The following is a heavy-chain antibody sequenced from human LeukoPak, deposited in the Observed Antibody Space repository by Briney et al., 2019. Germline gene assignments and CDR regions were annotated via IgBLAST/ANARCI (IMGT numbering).Heavy chain of an antibody. J-gene: IGHJ4*02. V-gene: IGHV3-23*01. CDR2: IGGNGGST. CDR3: AKDRGYYTGTTNDY. Sequence: GGSLRLSCAASGFAFSNCVMNWVRQAPGKGLEWVSGIGGNGGSTYYSDSVKGRFTISRDNSKNTLYLQMNSLRAEDTAVYYCAKDRGYYTGTTNDYWGQGTLVAVSS. D-gene: IGHD2-8*01. CDR1: GFAFSNCV.